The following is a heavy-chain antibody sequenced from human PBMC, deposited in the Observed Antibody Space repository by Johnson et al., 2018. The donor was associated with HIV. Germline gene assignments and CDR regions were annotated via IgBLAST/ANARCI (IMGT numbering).Heavy chain of an antibody. J-gene: IGHJ3*02. CDR2: IYWYGGRT. CDR1: GFTFDDYG. CDR3: ARDAEEYCGGDCYLWGLGAFDI. V-gene: IGHV3-20*04. D-gene: IGHD2-21*02. Sequence: VQVVESGGGLVQPGRSLRLSCAASGFTFDDYGMSWVRQAPGKGLAWVSGIYWYGGRTGYADSVKGRFTISRDNSKNTLYLQMNSLRDEDTAVYYCARDAEEYCGGDCYLWGLGAFDIWGQGTMVTVSS.